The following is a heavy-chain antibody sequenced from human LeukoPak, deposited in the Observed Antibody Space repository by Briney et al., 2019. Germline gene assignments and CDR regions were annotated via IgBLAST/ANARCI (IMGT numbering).Heavy chain of an antibody. V-gene: IGHV1-2*02. CDR3: ARGILYCSGGSCYGYFDY. CDR1: GYTFTGYY. CDR2: INPNSGGT. J-gene: IGHJ4*02. Sequence: GASVKVSCKASGYTFTGYYIHWVRQAPGQGLEWMGWINPNSGGTNYAQKFQGRVTMTRDTSISTAYIELSRLTSGDTAVYYCARGILYCSGGSCYGYFDYWGQGTLVTVSS. D-gene: IGHD2-15*01.